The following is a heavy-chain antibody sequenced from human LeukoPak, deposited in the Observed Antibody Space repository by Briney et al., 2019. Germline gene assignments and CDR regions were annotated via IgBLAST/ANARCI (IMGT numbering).Heavy chain of an antibody. Sequence: GGSLRLSCAASGFTFSSYWMSWVRQAPGKGLEWVANIKQDGSEEYYVDSVKGRFTISRDNAKNSLYLQMNSLRAEDTAVYYCARDDIYYYDSSGYYPDYWGQGTLVTVSS. CDR3: ARDDIYYYDSSGYYPDY. J-gene: IGHJ4*02. CDR1: GFTFSSYW. V-gene: IGHV3-7*01. D-gene: IGHD3-22*01. CDR2: IKQDGSEE.